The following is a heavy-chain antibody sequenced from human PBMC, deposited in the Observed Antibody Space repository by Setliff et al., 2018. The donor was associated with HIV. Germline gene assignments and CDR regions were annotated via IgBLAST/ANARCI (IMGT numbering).Heavy chain of an antibody. CDR3: ARMGIWSAPNYYYIDV. D-gene: IGHD3-3*01. V-gene: IGHV3-7*03. CDR1: GFTFSSYW. CDR2: IKHDGSEQ. J-gene: IGHJ6*03. Sequence: GGSLRLSCAASGFTFSSYWMSWVRQAPGKGLEWVASIKHDGSEQYYVDSVKGRLTISRDNAKNSLFLQMNSLGADDTAAYLWARMGIWSAPNYYYIDVWGKGTTVTVSS.